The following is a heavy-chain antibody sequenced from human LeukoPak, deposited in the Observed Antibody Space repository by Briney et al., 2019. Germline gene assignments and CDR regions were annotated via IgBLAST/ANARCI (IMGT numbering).Heavy chain of an antibody. J-gene: IGHJ5*02. V-gene: IGHV3-23*01. CDR3: ARDSRVTYYDFWSGYLNWFDP. Sequence: PGGSLRLSCAASGFTFSSYAMSWVRQAPGKGLEWVSAISGSGGSTYYADSVKGRFTISRDNSKNTLYLQMNSLRAEDTAVYYCARDSRVTYYDFWSGYLNWFDPWGQGTLVTVSS. CDR1: GFTFSSYA. D-gene: IGHD3-3*01. CDR2: ISGSGGST.